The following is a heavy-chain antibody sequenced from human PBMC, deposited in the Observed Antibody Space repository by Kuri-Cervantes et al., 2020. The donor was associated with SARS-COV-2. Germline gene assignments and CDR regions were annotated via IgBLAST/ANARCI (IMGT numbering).Heavy chain of an antibody. D-gene: IGHD3-22*01. CDR1: GFTFSSYG. Sequence: GESLKISCAASGFTFSSYGMHWVRQAPGKGLEWVAVIWYDGSNKYYADSVKGRFTISRDNSKNTLYLQMSSLRAEDTAVYYCARDPHGSGYYDCWGQGTLVTVSS. V-gene: IGHV3-33*01. CDR3: ARDPHGSGYYDC. J-gene: IGHJ4*02. CDR2: IWYDGSNK.